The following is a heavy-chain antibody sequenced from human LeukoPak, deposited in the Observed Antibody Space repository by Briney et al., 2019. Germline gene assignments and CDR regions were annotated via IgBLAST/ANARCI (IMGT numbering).Heavy chain of an antibody. CDR2: TYYSGST. J-gene: IGHJ3*02. Sequence: SGTLSLTCTVSGGSISSYFWSWIRQPPGKGLEWIGYTYYSGSTNYNPSLKSRVTISVDTSKNQFSLKLSSVTAADTAVYYCARGIRITMVRGSGGASFDIWGQGTMVTVSS. D-gene: IGHD3-10*01. CDR3: ARGIRITMVRGSGGASFDI. CDR1: GGSISSYF. V-gene: IGHV4-59*01.